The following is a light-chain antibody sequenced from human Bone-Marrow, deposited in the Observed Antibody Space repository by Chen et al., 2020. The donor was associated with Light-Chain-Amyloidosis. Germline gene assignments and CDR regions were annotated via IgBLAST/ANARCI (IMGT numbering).Light chain of an antibody. Sequence: QSALTQPASVSGSPGQSIPISCTGTSSDIGVYNYVSWYQQHPGKAPRLIIYDVSDRPSGVSSRFSGSKSGNTASLTISGLQAEDEAYYHCSSYSSSTSWVFGGGTNLAVL. CDR3: SSYSSSTSWV. V-gene: IGLV2-14*03. J-gene: IGLJ3*02. CDR1: SSDIGVYNY. CDR2: DVS.